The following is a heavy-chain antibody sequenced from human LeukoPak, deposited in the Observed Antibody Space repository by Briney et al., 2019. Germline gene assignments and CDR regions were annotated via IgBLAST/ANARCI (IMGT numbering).Heavy chain of an antibody. CDR3: AREQNSGSYNWLDP. CDR2: ISGSGGST. J-gene: IGHJ5*02. Sequence: PGGSLRLSCVASGFTFSSYWMSWVRQAPGKGLEWVSAISGSGGSTYYADSVKGRFTISRDNSKNTLYLQMNSLRAEDTAVYYCAREQNSGSYNWLDPWGQGTLVTVSS. D-gene: IGHD3-22*01. V-gene: IGHV3-23*01. CDR1: GFTFSSYW.